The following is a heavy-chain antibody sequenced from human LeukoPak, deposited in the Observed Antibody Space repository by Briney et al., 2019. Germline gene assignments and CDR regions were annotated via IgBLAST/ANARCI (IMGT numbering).Heavy chain of an antibody. D-gene: IGHD2-2*01. V-gene: IGHV1-2*02. J-gene: IGHJ5*02. CDR2: INPNSGGT. CDR1: GYTFTGYY. Sequence: ASVKVSCKASGYTFTGYYMHWVRQAPGQGLEWMGWINPNSGGTNYAQKFQGRVTMTRDTSISTAYMELSRLRSDDTAVYYCARCSSTSCYYNWFDPRGQGTLVTVSS. CDR3: ARCSSTSCYYNWFDP.